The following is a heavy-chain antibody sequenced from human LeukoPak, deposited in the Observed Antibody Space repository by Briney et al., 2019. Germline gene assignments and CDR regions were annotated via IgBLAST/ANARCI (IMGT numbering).Heavy chain of an antibody. CDR1: GGSINSYY. J-gene: IGHJ4*02. CDR3: ARVPNWVYGFDS. V-gene: IGHV4-59*01. D-gene: IGHD6-13*01. Sequence: SETLSLTCTVSGGSINSYYWSWIRQPPGKGLEWIGYISYSGSTSYNPSLKSRVTISVATSKSQFSLRLNSVTAADTAVYYCARVPNWVYGFDSWGQGTLVTVSS. CDR2: ISYSGST.